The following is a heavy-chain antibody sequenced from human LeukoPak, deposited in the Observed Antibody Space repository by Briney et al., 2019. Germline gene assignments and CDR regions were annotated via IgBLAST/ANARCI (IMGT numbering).Heavy chain of an antibody. Sequence: SQTLSLTCTVSGGSISSGGYYWSWIRQHPGKGLEWIGYIYYSGSTYYNPSLKSRVTISVDTSKNQFSLKLSSVTAADTAVYYCARENASSFVYWGQGTLVTVSS. D-gene: IGHD3-10*01. CDR3: ARENASSFVY. J-gene: IGHJ4*02. CDR1: GGSISSGGYY. V-gene: IGHV4-31*03. CDR2: IYYSGST.